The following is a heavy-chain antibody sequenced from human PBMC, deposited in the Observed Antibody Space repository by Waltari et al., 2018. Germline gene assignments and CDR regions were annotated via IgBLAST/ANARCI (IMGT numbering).Heavy chain of an antibody. CDR3: SRAPSFHYGVFSVPLTLDY. D-gene: IGHD4-17*01. CDR1: GESFSDHF. CDR2: MNHRGSG. V-gene: IGHV4-34*01. J-gene: IGHJ3*01. Sequence: QVQLNQWGAGVLKPSETLSLTCAVYGESFSDHFWTWSRQPPGKGLEWRGQMNHRGSGTYNPSLKNRVTISVDTSMNQFSLMMTSLTAADTAVYYCSRAPSFHYGVFSVPLTLDYWSQGTMVFVSS.